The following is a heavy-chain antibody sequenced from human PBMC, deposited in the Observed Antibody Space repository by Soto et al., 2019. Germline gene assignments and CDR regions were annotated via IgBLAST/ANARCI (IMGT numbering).Heavy chain of an antibody. J-gene: IGHJ5*02. D-gene: IGHD6-19*01. CDR1: GGSITSGDNY. CDR2: IYYSGHT. V-gene: IGHV4-30-4*02. Sequence: PSETLSLTCTVSGGSITSGDNYWSWIRQPPGKGLEWIGYIYYSGHTYYNPSLKSRLTISVDTSKNQFSLKLSSVTAADTAVYYCARFYRRAVAGTRWFDPWGQGTLVTVSS. CDR3: ARFYRRAVAGTRWFDP.